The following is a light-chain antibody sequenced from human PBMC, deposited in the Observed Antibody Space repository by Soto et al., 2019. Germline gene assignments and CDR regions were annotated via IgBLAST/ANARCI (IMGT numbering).Light chain of an antibody. Sequence: DIQMTQSPSSLSASVGDRVTMTCRASQSISSYLNCYQQKPGKAPKLLIYAASSLQSGVPSRFSGSGSGTDFTLTISSLQPEDFATYYCQQSYSTPITFGQGTKVHIK. CDR1: QSISSY. CDR2: AAS. V-gene: IGKV1-39*01. CDR3: QQSYSTPIT. J-gene: IGKJ1*01.